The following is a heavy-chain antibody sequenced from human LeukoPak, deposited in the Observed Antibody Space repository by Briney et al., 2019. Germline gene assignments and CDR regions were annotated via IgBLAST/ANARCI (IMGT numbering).Heavy chain of an antibody. CDR2: IIPIFGTA. Sequence: SVKVSCKASGGSFSNYAISWVRQAPGQGLEWVGGIIPIFGTAKYAQKFQGRVTITADESTSTAYMELSSLRSEDTAVYYCARDSSEFRSLIPHWGQGTLVTVSS. V-gene: IGHV1-69*13. CDR1: GGSFSNYA. CDR3: ARDSSEFRSLIPH. D-gene: IGHD2-21*01. J-gene: IGHJ1*01.